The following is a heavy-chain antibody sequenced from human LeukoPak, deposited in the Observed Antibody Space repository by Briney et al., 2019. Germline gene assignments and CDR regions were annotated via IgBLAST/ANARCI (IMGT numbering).Heavy chain of an antibody. CDR3: AGGYSVTH. CDR2: IKTDGSST. Sequence: GGPLRLSCAASGFTFSSYWMHWVRQAPGKGLVWVSRIKTDGSSTTYADSVKGRFTISRDNAKNTLYLQMNSVRAEDTAVYYCAGGYSVTHWGQGILVTVSS. CDR1: GFTFSSYW. J-gene: IGHJ4*02. D-gene: IGHD1-1*01. V-gene: IGHV3-74*03.